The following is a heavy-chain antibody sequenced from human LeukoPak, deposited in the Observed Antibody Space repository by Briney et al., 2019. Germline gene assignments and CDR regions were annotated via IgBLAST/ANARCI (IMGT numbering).Heavy chain of an antibody. Sequence: PVKVSCKASGGTFSSYAISWVRQAPGQGLEWMGGIIPIFGTANYAQKFQGRVTITADESTSTAYMELSSLRSEDTAVYYCASDSKWGRRLRRAFDIWGQGTMVTVSS. CDR2: IIPIFGTA. J-gene: IGHJ3*02. CDR3: ASDSKWGRRLRRAFDI. V-gene: IGHV1-69*13. CDR1: GGTFSSYA. D-gene: IGHD5-12*01.